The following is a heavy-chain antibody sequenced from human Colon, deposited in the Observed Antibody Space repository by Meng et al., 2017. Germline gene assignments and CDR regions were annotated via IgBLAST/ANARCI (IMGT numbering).Heavy chain of an antibody. J-gene: IGHJ4*02. CDR1: GFTFSLYA. CDR3: ARVGKERPFDC. V-gene: IGHV3-21*01. D-gene: IGHD1-1*01. Sequence: EVKLVESGGGLVKPRESLRVSCEASGFTFSLYAINWVRQAPGKGLEWVASITSTSSYIHYSDSVKGRFTVPRDNARNSSVLQMNSLRVDDTATYYCARVGKERPFDCWGQGTLVTVSS. CDR2: ITSTSSYI.